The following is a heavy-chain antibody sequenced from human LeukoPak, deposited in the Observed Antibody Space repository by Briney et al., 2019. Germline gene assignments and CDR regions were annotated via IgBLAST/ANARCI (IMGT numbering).Heavy chain of an antibody. CDR2: INHSGST. J-gene: IGHJ4*02. D-gene: IGHD2/OR15-2a*01. CDR3: ARGVNGSGADY. Sequence: SETLSLTCAVYGGSFSGYYWSWIRQPPGKGLEWIGEINHSGSTNYNPSLKSRVTISVDTSKNQFSLKLSSVTAADTALYYCARGVNGSGADYWGQGTLVTVSS. CDR1: GGSFSGYY. V-gene: IGHV4-34*01.